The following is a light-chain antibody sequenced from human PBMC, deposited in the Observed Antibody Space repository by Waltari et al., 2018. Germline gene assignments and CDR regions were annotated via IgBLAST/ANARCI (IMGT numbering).Light chain of an antibody. CDR2: DVS. CDR3: SSYTSSSTFVV. CDR1: SSDVGGYNY. J-gene: IGLJ2*01. Sequence: QSALTQPASVSGSPGQSITISCTGTSSDVGGYNYFSCYQQHPGKAPKLMIYDVSNRPSGVSNRFSGSKSGNTASLTISGLQAEDEADYYCSSYTSSSTFVVFGGGTKLTVL. V-gene: IGLV2-14*03.